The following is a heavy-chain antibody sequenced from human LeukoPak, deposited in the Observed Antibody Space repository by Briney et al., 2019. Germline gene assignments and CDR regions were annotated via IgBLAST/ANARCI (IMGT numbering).Heavy chain of an antibody. Sequence: GGSLRLSCAASGFTFSSYWMSWVRQAPGKGLEWVANIKQDGSEKYYVDSVKGRFAISRDNAKNSLYLQMNSLRAEDTAVYYCARGGKSGASDIWGQGTMVTVSS. J-gene: IGHJ3*02. CDR1: GFTFSSYW. CDR3: ARGGKSGASDI. D-gene: IGHD3-10*01. V-gene: IGHV3-7*01. CDR2: IKQDGSEK.